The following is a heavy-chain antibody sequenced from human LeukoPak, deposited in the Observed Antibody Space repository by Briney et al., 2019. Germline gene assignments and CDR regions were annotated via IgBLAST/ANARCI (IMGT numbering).Heavy chain of an antibody. CDR3: ARDLGWGREPGRSFDY. J-gene: IGHJ4*02. CDR1: GFTFSSYE. V-gene: IGHV3-21*01. D-gene: IGHD3-16*01. Sequence: GGSLRLSCAASGFTFSSYEMNWVRQAPGKGLEWVSSISGTNIYYADSVKGRFTISRDNAKNSLYLQMNSLRAEDTAVYYCARDLGWGREPGRSFDYWGQGTLVTVSS. CDR2: ISGTNI.